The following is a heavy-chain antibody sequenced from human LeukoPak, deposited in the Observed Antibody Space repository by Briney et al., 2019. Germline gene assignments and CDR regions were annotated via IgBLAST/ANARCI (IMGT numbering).Heavy chain of an antibody. J-gene: IGHJ4*02. CDR2: IYYSGST. Sequence: SETLSLTRTVSGGSISSHYWSWIRQPPGKGLEWIGYIYYSGSTNYNPSLKSRVTISVDTSKNQFSLKLSSVTAADTAVYYCAREGMATRTFDYWGQGTLVIVSS. CDR3: AREGMATRTFDY. D-gene: IGHD5-24*01. CDR1: GGSISSHY. V-gene: IGHV4-59*11.